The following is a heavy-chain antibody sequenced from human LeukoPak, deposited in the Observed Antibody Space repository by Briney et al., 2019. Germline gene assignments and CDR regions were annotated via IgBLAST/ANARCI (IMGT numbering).Heavy chain of an antibody. J-gene: IGHJ6*02. CDR2: IYYSGST. CDR1: GGSISSYY. V-gene: IGHV4-59*01. D-gene: IGHD2-2*01. CDR3: ARGQLLLSRFYYGMDV. Sequence: PSETLSLTCTVSGGSISSYYWSWIRQPAGKGLEWIGYIYYSGSTNYNPSLKSRVTISVDTSKNDFSLKMSSVTAADTAVYYCARGQLLLSRFYYGMDVWGQGTTVTVSS.